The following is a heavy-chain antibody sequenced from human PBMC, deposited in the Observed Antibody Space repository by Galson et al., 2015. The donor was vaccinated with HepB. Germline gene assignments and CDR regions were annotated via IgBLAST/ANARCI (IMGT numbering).Heavy chain of an antibody. J-gene: IGHJ3*02. V-gene: IGHV3-33*01. D-gene: IGHD6-13*01. CDR1: GFTFSSYG. CDR2: IWYDGSNK. Sequence: SLRLSCAASGFTFSSYGMHWVRQAPGKGLEWVAVIWYDGSNKYYADSVKGRFTISRDNSKNTLYLQMNSLRAEDTAVYYCAREIAAAGTYAFDIWGQGTMVTVSS. CDR3: AREIAAAGTYAFDI.